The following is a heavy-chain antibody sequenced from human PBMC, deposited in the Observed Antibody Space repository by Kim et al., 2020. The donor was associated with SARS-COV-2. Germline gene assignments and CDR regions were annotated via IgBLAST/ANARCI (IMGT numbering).Heavy chain of an antibody. CDR3: ARLDTAMGRQSSYYFDY. D-gene: IGHD5-18*01. V-gene: IGHV4-39*01. CDR2: IYYSGST. J-gene: IGHJ4*02. CDR1: GGSISSSSYY. Sequence: SETLSLTCTVSGGSISSSSYYWGWIRQPPGKGLEWIGSIYYSGSTYYNPSLKSRVTISVDTSKNQFSLKLSSVTAADTAVYYCARLDTAMGRQSSYYFDYWGQGTLVTVSS.